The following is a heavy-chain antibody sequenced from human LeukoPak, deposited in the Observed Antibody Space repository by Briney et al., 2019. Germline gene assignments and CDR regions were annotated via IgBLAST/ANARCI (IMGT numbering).Heavy chain of an antibody. CDR3: ARRARFWSGYYLYYYYYMDV. J-gene: IGHJ6*03. V-gene: IGHV4-34*01. Sequence: PSETLSLTCAVYGGSFSGYYWSWIRQPPGKGLEWIGEINHSGSTNYNPSLKSRVTISVDTSKNQFSLKLSSVTAADTAVYYCARRARFWSGYYLYYYYYMDVWGKGTTVTVSS. D-gene: IGHD3-3*01. CDR1: GGSFSGYY. CDR2: INHSGST.